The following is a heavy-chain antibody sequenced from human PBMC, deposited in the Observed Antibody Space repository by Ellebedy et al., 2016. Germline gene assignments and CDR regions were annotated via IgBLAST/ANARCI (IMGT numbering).Heavy chain of an antibody. V-gene: IGHV4-34*01. CDR3: ARDNSRRRGYCSINNRPYDAFDI. CDR2: INHSGST. D-gene: IGHD2-2*01. CDR1: GGSFSGYY. J-gene: IGHJ3*02. Sequence: SETLSLXXGVYGGSFSGYYWSWIRQSPGKGLEWIGEINHSGSTNYNPSLKSRVSMSIDTSQKQFSLRLSSVTAADTAVYYCARDNSRRRGYCSINNRPYDAFDIWGQGTMVTVSS.